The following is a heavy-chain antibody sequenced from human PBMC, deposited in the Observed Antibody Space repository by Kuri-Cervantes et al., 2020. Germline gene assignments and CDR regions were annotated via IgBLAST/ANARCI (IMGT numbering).Heavy chain of an antibody. CDR3: ATDKGYFAFDY. Sequence: GGSLRLSCVSSGFTFSSYEINWVRQAPGKGLEWVAQIKEDGSQRYYVESLKGRFTISRDNAKNSLFLQINSLRVEDTAVYYCATDKGYFAFDYWGQGTLVTVS. D-gene: IGHD1-26*01. CDR1: GFTFSSYE. V-gene: IGHV3-7*01. J-gene: IGHJ4*02. CDR2: IKEDGSQR.